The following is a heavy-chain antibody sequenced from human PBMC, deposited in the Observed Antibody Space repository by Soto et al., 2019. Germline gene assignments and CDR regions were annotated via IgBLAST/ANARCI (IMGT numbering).Heavy chain of an antibody. Sequence: QVQPVQSGAEVKKPGSSVKVSCKASGGAFSSYTISWVRQAPGQGLEWMGRIIPILGIANYAQKFQGRVTITADKSTSTAYMELSSLRSEDTAVYYCARDLTGSQSGAFDIWGQGTMVTVSS. V-gene: IGHV1-69*08. J-gene: IGHJ3*02. CDR1: GGAFSSYT. CDR3: ARDLTGSQSGAFDI. CDR2: IIPILGIA. D-gene: IGHD3-10*01.